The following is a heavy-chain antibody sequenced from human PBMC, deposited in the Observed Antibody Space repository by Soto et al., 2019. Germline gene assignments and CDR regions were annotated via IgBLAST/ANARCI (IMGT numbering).Heavy chain of an antibody. J-gene: IGHJ5*02. CDR3: AKGNRFLEGTNWFDP. CDR1: GFTFSSYA. D-gene: IGHD3-3*01. V-gene: IGHV3-23*01. CDR2: ISGSGGST. Sequence: HPGGSLRLSCAASGFTFSSYAMSWVRQAPGKGLEWVSAISGSGGSTYYADSVKGRFTISRDNSKNTLYLQMNSLRAEDTAVYYCAKGNRFLEGTNWFDPWGQGTLVTVSS.